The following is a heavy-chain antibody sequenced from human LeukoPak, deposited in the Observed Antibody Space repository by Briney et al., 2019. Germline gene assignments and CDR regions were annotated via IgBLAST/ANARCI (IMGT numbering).Heavy chain of an antibody. Sequence: SETLSLTCTVSGGSISSGGYHWSWLRQHPGKGLEWIGYIYYSGSTYYNPSLKSRVTISVDTSKNQFSLKLSSVTAADTAVYYCARTVVTATQYYFDYWGQGTLVTVSS. CDR3: ARTVVTATQYYFDY. J-gene: IGHJ4*02. D-gene: IGHD2-21*02. CDR2: IYYSGST. V-gene: IGHV4-31*03. CDR1: GGSISSGGYH.